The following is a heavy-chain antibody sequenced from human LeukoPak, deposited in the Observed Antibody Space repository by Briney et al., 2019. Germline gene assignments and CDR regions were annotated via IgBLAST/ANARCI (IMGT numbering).Heavy chain of an antibody. CDR1: GFTLDDYT. D-gene: IGHD2-2*02. V-gene: IGHV3-43*01. CDR2: ISWDGGST. Sequence: GGSLRLSCAASGFTLDDYTMHWVRQAPGKGLEWVSLISWDGGSTYYADSVKGRFTISRDNSKNTLYLQMNSLRAEDTAVYYCAKGGCSSTSCYRFDYWGQGTLVTVSS. J-gene: IGHJ4*02. CDR3: AKGGCSSTSCYRFDY.